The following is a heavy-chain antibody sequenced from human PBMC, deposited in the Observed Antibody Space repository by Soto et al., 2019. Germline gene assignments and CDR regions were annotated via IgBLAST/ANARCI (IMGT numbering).Heavy chain of an antibody. D-gene: IGHD2-2*01. CDR1: GGYISSGGCY. CDR3: AIVSCSSCPRYYYYGIDF. J-gene: IGHJ6*02. CDR2: IYNSGST. V-gene: IGHV4-31*03. Sequence: SETLSVTCTVAGGYISSGGCYWSWIRKHPGKGLEWIGHIYNSGSTYYNPSLKSRVTISVDTSKNQFSLNLHSVTAADPAVYYCAIVSCSSCPRYYYYGIDFWGQGTTVTVSS.